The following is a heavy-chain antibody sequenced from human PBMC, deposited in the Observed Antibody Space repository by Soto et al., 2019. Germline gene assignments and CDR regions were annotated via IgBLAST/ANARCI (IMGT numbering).Heavy chain of an antibody. CDR2: IYYSGST. D-gene: IGHD2-15*01. CDR3: ARYTYCSGGSCRFFDY. J-gene: IGHJ4*02. Sequence: SETLSLTCTVSGGSISSYYWSWIRQPPGKGLEWIGYIYYSGSTNYNPSLKSRVTISVDTSKNQFSLKLSSVTAADTAVYYCARYTYCSGGSCRFFDYWGQGTLVTVSS. V-gene: IGHV4-59*08. CDR1: GGSISSYY.